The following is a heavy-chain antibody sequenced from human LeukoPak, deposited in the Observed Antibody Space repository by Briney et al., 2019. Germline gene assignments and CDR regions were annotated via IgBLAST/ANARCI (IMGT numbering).Heavy chain of an antibody. Sequence: GGSLRLSCSASEFTFSSYAMHWVRQAPGKGLEYVSAINSNGGSTYYADSVKGRFTISRDNSKKTLYLQMNSLRAEDTAVYYCAKEAEDGYSQIDYWGQGTLVTVSS. CDR1: EFTFSSYA. V-gene: IGHV3-64*04. D-gene: IGHD5-24*01. J-gene: IGHJ4*02. CDR2: INSNGGST. CDR3: AKEAEDGYSQIDY.